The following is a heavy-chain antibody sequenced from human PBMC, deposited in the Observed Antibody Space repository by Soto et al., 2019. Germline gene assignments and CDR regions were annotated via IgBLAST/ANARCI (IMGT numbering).Heavy chain of an antibody. CDR2: INAGNGNT. D-gene: IGHD2-21*02. CDR3: ARGFSGCDADWFDP. J-gene: IGHJ5*02. Sequence: QVQLVQSGAEVKKPGASVKVSCKASGYTFTSYAMHWVRQAPGQRLEWMGWINAGNGNTKYSQKFQGRVTITRDTYASTAYMERSRLRSEDTAVYYCARGFSGCDADWFDPWGQGTLVTVSS. CDR1: GYTFTSYA. V-gene: IGHV1-3*01.